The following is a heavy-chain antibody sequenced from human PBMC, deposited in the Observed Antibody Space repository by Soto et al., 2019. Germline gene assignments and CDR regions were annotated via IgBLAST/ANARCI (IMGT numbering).Heavy chain of an antibody. Sequence: EVQLLESGGGLVQPGGSWRLSCKPSGFTLNNHPMGWVRQAPGKGLEWVSVISGSDGSTYYADSVRGRFSISRDSSKNTLYLQMSSLRAEDTAVYYCASPPRATVTDNIFDFWGPGTLVTVSS. J-gene: IGHJ4*02. CDR1: GFTLNNHP. V-gene: IGHV3-23*01. CDR3: ASPPRATVTDNIFDF. D-gene: IGHD4-17*01. CDR2: ISGSDGST.